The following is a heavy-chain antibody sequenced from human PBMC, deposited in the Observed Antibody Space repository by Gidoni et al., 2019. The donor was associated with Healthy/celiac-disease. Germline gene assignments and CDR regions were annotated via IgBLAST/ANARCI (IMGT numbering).Heavy chain of an antibody. CDR3: ARGQVTLEWLSISFDY. D-gene: IGHD3-3*01. Sequence: QVQLVQYGAEVKKPGSSAKVSCKAPGGTLSRYAISWVRQAPGQGLEWMGWIIPIFGTANYAQQFQGSFTIPADESTSTAYMELRSLRSEDTAGYYCARGQVTLEWLSISFDYWGHGTLVTVSS. J-gene: IGHJ4*01. CDR2: IIPIFGTA. CDR1: GGTLSRYA. V-gene: IGHV1-69*01.